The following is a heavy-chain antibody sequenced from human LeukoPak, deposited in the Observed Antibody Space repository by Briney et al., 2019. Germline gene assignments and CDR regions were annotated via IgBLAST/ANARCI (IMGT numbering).Heavy chain of an antibody. Sequence: GGSLRLSCAASGFTFSNYDMTWVRQAPGKGLEWVSGMTGGGGSTYYADSVKGRFTISRDNSKNTLYLQMNSLRAEDTAVYYCAKRLPAGSGSNYWYFDLWGRGTLVTDSS. D-gene: IGHD3-10*01. V-gene: IGHV3-23*01. J-gene: IGHJ2*01. CDR3: AKRLPAGSGSNYWYFDL. CDR2: MTGGGGST. CDR1: GFTFSNYD.